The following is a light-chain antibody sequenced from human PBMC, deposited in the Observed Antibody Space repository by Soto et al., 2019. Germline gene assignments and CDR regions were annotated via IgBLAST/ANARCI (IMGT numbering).Light chain of an antibody. CDR2: AAS. CDR1: QSVSNW. Sequence: DIQMTQSPSTLSASVGERVTITCRASQSVSNWLAWYQQKPGKAPKLLIYAASNLQSGVPSRFSASGSGTDFTLTLNSLQPEDFATYYCQQGYSTPWTFGQGTKGAIK. CDR3: QQGYSTPWT. J-gene: IGKJ1*01. V-gene: IGKV1-39*01.